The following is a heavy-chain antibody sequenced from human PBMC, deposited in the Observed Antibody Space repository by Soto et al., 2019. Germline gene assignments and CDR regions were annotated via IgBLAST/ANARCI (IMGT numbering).Heavy chain of an antibody. J-gene: IGHJ6*02. CDR1: GYTFTSYD. CDR3: AKNGQPPYYYYGLDV. Sequence: ASVKASCKASGYTFTSYDINWVRQATGQGLEWMGWISGNNGDTDYAQKFQDRVSMTIDTSTGTAYMELRSLTSDDTAIYYCAKNGQPPYYYYGLDVWGQGTKVTVSS. D-gene: IGHD2-8*01. V-gene: IGHV1-18*01. CDR2: ISGNNGDT.